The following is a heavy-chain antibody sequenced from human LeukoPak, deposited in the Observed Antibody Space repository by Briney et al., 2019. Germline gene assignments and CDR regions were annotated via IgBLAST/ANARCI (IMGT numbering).Heavy chain of an antibody. V-gene: IGHV3-53*01. D-gene: IGHD4-17*01. Sequence: GGSLRLSCAASGFTVSNKYMTWVRQAPGKGLEWVSLIYSDGRTYYADSVKGRCTISRDNSKNTLYLQMNSLRAEDTAVYYCARGTSRLRTGYFDYWGQGTLVTVSS. CDR3: ARGTSRLRTGYFDY. CDR2: IYSDGRT. CDR1: GFTVSNKY. J-gene: IGHJ4*02.